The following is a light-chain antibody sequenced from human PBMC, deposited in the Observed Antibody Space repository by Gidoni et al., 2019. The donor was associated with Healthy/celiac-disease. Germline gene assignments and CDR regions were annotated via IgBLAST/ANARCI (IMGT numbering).Light chain of an antibody. CDR1: QSISSY. CDR3: QQSYSTPRT. V-gene: IGKV1-39*01. J-gene: IGKJ3*01. CDR2: AAS. Sequence: SQMTQTPSSLSASVGDRVTITCRASQSISSYLNWYQQKPGQAPKLLIYAASSLQSGVPSRFSGSGSGTDFTLTISSLQPEDFATYYCQQSYSTPRTFGPXTKVDIK.